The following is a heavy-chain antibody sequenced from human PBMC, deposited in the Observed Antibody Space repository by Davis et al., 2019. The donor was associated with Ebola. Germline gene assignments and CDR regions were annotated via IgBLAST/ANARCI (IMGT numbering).Heavy chain of an antibody. CDR3: ARSIGDTAMLEYPGNDY. CDR1: GFTFSSYS. J-gene: IGHJ4*02. Sequence: GESLKISCAASGFTFSSYSMNWVRQAPGKGLEWVSYISSSGSTIYYADSVKGRFTISRDNAKNSLYLQMNSLRAEDTAVYYCARSIGDTAMLEYPGNDYWGQGTLVTVSS. CDR2: ISSSGSTI. D-gene: IGHD5-18*01. V-gene: IGHV3-48*04.